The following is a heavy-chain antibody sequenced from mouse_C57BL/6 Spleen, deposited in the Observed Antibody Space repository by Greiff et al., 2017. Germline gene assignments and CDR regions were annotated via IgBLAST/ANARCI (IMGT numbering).Heavy chain of an antibody. J-gene: IGHJ4*01. CDR1: GFSLSTSGLC. Sequence: QVTLKVCGPGILQSSQTLSLTCSFSGFSLSTSGLCVSWIRQPSGKGLEWLAHIYWDDDKRYNPSLKSRRTISKATSRNQVFLKLTSVDAADTATYYCARRVYYDYGRGAMDYWGQGTSVTVSS. CDR2: IYWDDDK. CDR3: ARRVYYDYGRGAMDY. V-gene: IGHV8-12*01. D-gene: IGHD2-4*01.